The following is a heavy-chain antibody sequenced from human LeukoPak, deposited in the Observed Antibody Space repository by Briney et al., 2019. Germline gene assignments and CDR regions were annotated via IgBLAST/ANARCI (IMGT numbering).Heavy chain of an antibody. V-gene: IGHV3-30*03. CDR2: ISYDGSNR. CDR3: ARDQGSGWWAY. CDR1: GFTFSRYG. D-gene: IGHD6-19*01. Sequence: GRSLRLSCAASGFTFSRYGMHWVRQAPDKGLEWVAVISYDGSNRYYADSVKGRFTISRDNSKNTLYLQMNCLRAEDTAVYYCARDQGSGWWAYWGQGTLVTVSS. J-gene: IGHJ4*02.